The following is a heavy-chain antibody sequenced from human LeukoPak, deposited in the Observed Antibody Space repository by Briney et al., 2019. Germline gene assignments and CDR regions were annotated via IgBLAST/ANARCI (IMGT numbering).Heavy chain of an antibody. J-gene: IGHJ4*02. D-gene: IGHD4-23*01. CDR1: GFAFSNAW. Sequence: GGSLRLSCAASGFAFSNAWMSWVRQAPGKGLEWVGRIKSKTDGGTTDYAAPVKGRFTISRDDSKNTLYLQMNSLKTEDTAVYYCIGKSEGDFDYWGQGTLVTVSS. CDR3: IGKSEGDFDY. V-gene: IGHV3-15*01. CDR2: IKSKTDGGTT.